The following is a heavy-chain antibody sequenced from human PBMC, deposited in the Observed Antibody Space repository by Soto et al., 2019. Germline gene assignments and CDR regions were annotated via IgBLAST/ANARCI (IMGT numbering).Heavy chain of an antibody. J-gene: IGHJ5*02. CDR3: TRIPVGGNWFDP. Sequence: QVQLVQSGVEVKKPGASVKVSCKAPGYTFTSYGISWVRQSPGQGLEWMGWTNPYTGNTNHAPKLQGRVTMTTDTATSTGYIELCSLRSDDTAVYYCTRIPVGGNWFDPWGQGTMVTGSS. V-gene: IGHV1-18*01. CDR2: TNPYTGNT. D-gene: IGHD1-26*01. CDR1: GYTFTSYG.